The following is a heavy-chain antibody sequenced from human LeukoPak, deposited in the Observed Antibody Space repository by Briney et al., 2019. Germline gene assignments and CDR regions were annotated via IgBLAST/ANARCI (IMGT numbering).Heavy chain of an antibody. CDR3: ATDSGTSGAFDI. CDR2: ISWNSGSI. D-gene: IGHD1-14*01. J-gene: IGHJ3*02. V-gene: IGHV3-9*01. Sequence: GGSLRLSCAASGFTFDDYAMHWVRQAPGKGLEWVSGISWNSGSIGYADSVKGRFTISRDNAKNSLYLQMNSLRAEDTAVYYCATDSGTSGAFDIWGQGTMVTVSS. CDR1: GFTFDDYA.